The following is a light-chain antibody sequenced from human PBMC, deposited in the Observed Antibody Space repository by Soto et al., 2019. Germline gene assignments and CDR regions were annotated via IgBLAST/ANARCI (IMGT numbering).Light chain of an antibody. CDR1: TGDVGAYNF. V-gene: IGLV2-11*01. Sequence: QSALTQPRSLSGSPGQSVTISCTGTTGDVGAYNFVSWYQHHPGKAPKLIIYDANKRPSGVPDRFSASKSGNTASLTISGLQAEDEADYYCCSYAGSFSWAFGGGNQLTVL. J-gene: IGLJ3*02. CDR2: DAN. CDR3: CSYAGSFSWA.